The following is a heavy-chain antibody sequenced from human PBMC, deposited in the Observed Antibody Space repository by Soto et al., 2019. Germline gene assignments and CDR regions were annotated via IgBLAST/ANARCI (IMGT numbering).Heavy chain of an antibody. CDR1: GFTFSSYS. CDR2: ISSSSSYI. V-gene: IGHV3-21*01. Sequence: GGSLRLSCAASGFTFSSYSMNWVRQAPGKGLEWVSSISSSSSYIYYAESVKGRFTISRDNAKNSLYLQMNSLRAEDTAVYYCARVTNIMITFGGVIAHDAFDIWGQGTMVTVSS. J-gene: IGHJ3*02. D-gene: IGHD3-16*02. CDR3: ARVTNIMITFGGVIAHDAFDI.